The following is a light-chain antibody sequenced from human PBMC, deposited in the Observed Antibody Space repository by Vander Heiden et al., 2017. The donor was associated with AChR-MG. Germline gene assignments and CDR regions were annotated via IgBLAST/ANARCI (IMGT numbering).Light chain of an antibody. J-gene: IGLJ1*01. CDR3: SSYTSSSTPFV. CDR2: DVS. V-gene: IGLV2-14*03. CDR1: SSDVGANNY. Sequence: QSALTQPASVSGSPGQSIPNPCTGTSSDVGANNYVSWYQQLPGKAPKLMIYDVSDRPSGISTRFSGSKSGNTASLTISGLQAEDEADYYCSSYTSSSTPFVFGAGTKVTVL.